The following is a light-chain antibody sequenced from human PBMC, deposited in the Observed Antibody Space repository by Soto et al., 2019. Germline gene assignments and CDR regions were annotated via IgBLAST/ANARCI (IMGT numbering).Light chain of an antibody. CDR3: SSYTSSSTYV. CDR1: SSDVGGYNY. CDR2: DVS. J-gene: IGLJ1*01. V-gene: IGLV2-14*01. Sequence: QSALTQPASVSGSPGQSITISCTGTSSDVGGYNYVSWYQQHPGKAPKLMIYDVSNRPSGVSNRFSGYKSGNTASLTTSGLQAEDEADYYCSSYTSSSTYVFGTGTKLTVL.